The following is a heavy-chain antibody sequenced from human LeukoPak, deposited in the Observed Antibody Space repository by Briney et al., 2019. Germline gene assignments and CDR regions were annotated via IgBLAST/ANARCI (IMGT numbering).Heavy chain of an antibody. CDR1: GGSISSGSYY. D-gene: IGHD4-11*01. CDR2: IYTSGST. CDR3: ATGSPLQTNYFDY. V-gene: IGHV4-61*02. Sequence: PSQTLSLTCTVAGGSISSGSYYWSWIRQPAGKGLEWIVRIYTSGSTSYNPSLKSRVTISVDTSKNQFSLKLSSVTAADTAVYYCATGSPLQTNYFDYWGQGTLVTVSS. J-gene: IGHJ4*02.